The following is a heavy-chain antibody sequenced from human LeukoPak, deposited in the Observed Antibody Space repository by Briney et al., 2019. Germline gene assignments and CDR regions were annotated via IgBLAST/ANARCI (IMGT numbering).Heavy chain of an antibody. CDR3: VASRLINWFDP. J-gene: IGHJ5*02. V-gene: IGHV4-61*02. CDR1: GNSISSGDNY. D-gene: IGHD5-12*01. CDR2: IYTSGST. Sequence: KSSETLSLTCTVSGNSISSGDNYWSWIRQPAGKGLEWIGRIYTSGSTNYNPSLKSRVTISVDTSKNQFSLKLSSVTAADTAVYYCVASRLINWFDPWGQGTLVTVSS.